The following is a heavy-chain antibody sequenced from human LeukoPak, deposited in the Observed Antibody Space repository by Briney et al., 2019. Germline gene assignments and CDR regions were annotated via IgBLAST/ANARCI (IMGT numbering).Heavy chain of an antibody. J-gene: IGHJ3*01. D-gene: IGHD3-22*01. Sequence: SETLSLTCTVCGGSISSYYWRWIRQPPGRGLEWIGYIYYSGSTNYNPSLKSRVTISVDTSKNQFSLKLSSVTAADTAVYYCATPSSGYKIDAFDVWGQGTVVAVSS. CDR2: IYYSGST. V-gene: IGHV4-59*01. CDR1: GGSISSYY. CDR3: ATPSSGYKIDAFDV.